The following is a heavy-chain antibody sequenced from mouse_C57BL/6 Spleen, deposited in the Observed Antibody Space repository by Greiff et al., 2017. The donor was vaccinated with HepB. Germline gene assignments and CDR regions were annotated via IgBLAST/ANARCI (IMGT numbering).Heavy chain of an antibody. CDR3: ARGGSTPSFAY. Sequence: VQLQHSGAELVKPGASVKLSCKASGYTFTSYWMHWVKQRPGQGLEWIGMIHPNSGSTNYNEKFKSKATLTVDKSSSTAYMQLSSLTSEDSAVYYCARGGSTPSFAYWGQGTLVTVSA. J-gene: IGHJ3*01. CDR2: IHPNSGST. D-gene: IGHD1-1*01. CDR1: GYTFTSYW. V-gene: IGHV1-64*01.